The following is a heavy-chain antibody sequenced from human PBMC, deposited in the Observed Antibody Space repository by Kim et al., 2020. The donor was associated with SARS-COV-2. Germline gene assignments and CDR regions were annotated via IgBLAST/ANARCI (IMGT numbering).Heavy chain of an antibody. CDR3: ARGVGRYCSSTSCPRLYNMDV. J-gene: IGHJ6*02. D-gene: IGHD2-2*01. CDR1: GFTFSSYW. Sequence: GGSLRLSCAASGFTFSSYWMHWVRQGPGKGLVWVSRINYDESSTSYADSVKGRFTISRDNAKNTLYLQMHSLRAEDTAVYFCARGVGRYCSSTSCPRLYNMDVWGQGTTVTVSS. CDR2: INYDESST. V-gene: IGHV3-74*01.